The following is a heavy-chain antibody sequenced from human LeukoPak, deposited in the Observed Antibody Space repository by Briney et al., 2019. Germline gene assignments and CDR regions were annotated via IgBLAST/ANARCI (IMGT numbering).Heavy chain of an antibody. J-gene: IGHJ6*03. CDR1: GFTFSSYS. CDR3: ARDGDAEGGSPLGYYYYYMDV. CDR2: ISSSSTYI. D-gene: IGHD2-15*01. V-gene: IGHV3-21*01. Sequence: GGSLRLSCAASGFTFSSYSMNWVRQAPGKGLEWVSSISSSSTYIYYADSVKGRFTISRDNAKNSLYLQMNSLRAEDTAVYYCARDGDAEGGSPLGYYYYYMDVWGKGTTVTVSS.